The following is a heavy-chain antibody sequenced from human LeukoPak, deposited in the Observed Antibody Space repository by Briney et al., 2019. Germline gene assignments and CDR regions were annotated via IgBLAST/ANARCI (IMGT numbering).Heavy chain of an antibody. D-gene: IGHD3-10*01. J-gene: IGHJ4*02. CDR3: ARYYYGSGKIDY. V-gene: IGHV4-39*07. Sequence: SETLSLTCSVSGGSISSSSYFWGWIRQPPGKGLEWIASVHYSGSTNYNPSLKSRVTISVDKSKNQFSLKLSSVTAADTAVYFCARYYYGSGKIDYWGQGTLVTVSS. CDR1: GGSISSSSYF. CDR2: VHYSGST.